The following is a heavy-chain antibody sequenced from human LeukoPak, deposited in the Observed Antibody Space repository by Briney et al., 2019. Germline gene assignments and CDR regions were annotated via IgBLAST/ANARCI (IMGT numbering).Heavy chain of an antibody. CDR2: INHSGST. D-gene: IGHD5-18*01. CDR1: GGSFSGYY. V-gene: IGHV4-34*01. CDR3: ARGPLRGCSLYY. Sequence: SETLSLTCAVYGGSFSGYYWSWIRQPPGKGLEWIGEINHSGSTNYNPSLKSRVTVSVDTSKNQFSLKLSSVTAADTAVYYCARGPLRGCSLYYWGQGTLVTVSS. J-gene: IGHJ4*02.